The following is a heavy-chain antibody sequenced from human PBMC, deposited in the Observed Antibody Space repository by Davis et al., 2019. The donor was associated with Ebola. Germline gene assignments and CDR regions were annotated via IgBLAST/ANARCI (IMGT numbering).Heavy chain of an antibody. V-gene: IGHV3-15*01. D-gene: IGHD2-15*01. J-gene: IGHJ1*01. CDR1: GFCPSNAW. CDR2: IKTKADAGTT. CDR3: IADIVVVVAASSGAENFQH. Sequence: GASLKISCAASGFCPSNAWMSWLRQAPGKGLEWVGRIKTKADAGTTDYAAPVKGRFSISRDDSKNTLYLQMNSLKTEDTAVYYCIADIVVVVAASSGAENFQHWGQGTLVTVSS.